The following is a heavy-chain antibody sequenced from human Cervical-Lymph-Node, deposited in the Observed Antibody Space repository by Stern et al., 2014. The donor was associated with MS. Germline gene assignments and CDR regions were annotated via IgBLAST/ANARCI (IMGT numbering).Heavy chain of an antibody. Sequence: EVQLVESGPEVKRPGESLKISCQASGYTFTSYWIGWVRQMPGKGLEWIANIFPGGSDIRYSPFFQGQVTISADKSSSTAYLQWNNLKASDTAIYYCARQRYFDYWGQGTLVTVSS. CDR1: GYTFTSYW. V-gene: IGHV5-51*01. CDR3: ARQRYFDY. J-gene: IGHJ4*02. CDR2: IFPGGSDI.